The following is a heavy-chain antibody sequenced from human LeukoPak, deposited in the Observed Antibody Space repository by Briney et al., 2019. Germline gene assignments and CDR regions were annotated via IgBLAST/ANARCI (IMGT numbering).Heavy chain of an antibody. CDR1: GGSISSYY. J-gene: IGHJ6*02. CDR2: IYTSGST. CDR3: ARLVVSGDLRGAGYYYYYGMDV. Sequence: SETLSLTCTVSGGSISSYYWSWIRQPAGKGLEWIGRIYTSGSTNYNPSLKSRVTMSVDTSKNQFSLKLSSVTAADTAVYYCARLVVSGDLRGAGYYYYYGMDVWGQGTTVTVSS. D-gene: IGHD2-2*01. V-gene: IGHV4-4*07.